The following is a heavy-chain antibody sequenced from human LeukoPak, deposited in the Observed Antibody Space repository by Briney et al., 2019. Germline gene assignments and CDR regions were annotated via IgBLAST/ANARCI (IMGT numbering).Heavy chain of an antibody. CDR3: ATRYYDILTGYYHAWDY. CDR2: INPSGGST. V-gene: IGHV1-46*01. Sequence: ASVKVSCKASGYTFTSYYMHWVRQAPGQGLEWMGIINPSGGSTSYAQKFQGRVTMTEDTSTDTAYMELSSLRSEDTAVYYCATRYYDILTGYYHAWDYWGQGTLVTVSS. J-gene: IGHJ4*02. D-gene: IGHD3-9*01. CDR1: GYTFTSYY.